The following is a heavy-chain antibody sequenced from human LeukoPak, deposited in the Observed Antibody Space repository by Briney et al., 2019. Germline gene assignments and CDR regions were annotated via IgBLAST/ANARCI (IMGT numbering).Heavy chain of an antibody. CDR1: GGSISSSNYY. CDR3: ARHLYMYGELPYYFDY. CDR2: IYYSGST. V-gene: IGHV4-39*01. Sequence: SETLSLTCSVSGGSISSSNYYWGWTRQPPGKGLKWIVSIYYSGSTYYNPSLKSRLTISVDTSKNQFSLKLSSVTAADTAVYYCARHLYMYGELPYYFDYWGQGTLVSVSS. J-gene: IGHJ4*02. D-gene: IGHD3-10*02.